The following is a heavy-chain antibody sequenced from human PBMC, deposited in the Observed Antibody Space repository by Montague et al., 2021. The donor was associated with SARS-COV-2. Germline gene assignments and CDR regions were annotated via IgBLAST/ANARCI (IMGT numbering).Heavy chain of an antibody. CDR3: ARDGRFGELAY. D-gene: IGHD3-10*01. CDR1: GFTFSTYE. Sequence: SLRLSCAASGFTFSTYEMNWVRQAPGKGLEWVSYISSSGSTIYYADSVKGRLTISRDNAKNSLYLQMNSLRAEDTAVYYCARDGRFGELAYWGQGTLVTVSS. J-gene: IGHJ4*02. V-gene: IGHV3-48*03. CDR2: ISSSGSTI.